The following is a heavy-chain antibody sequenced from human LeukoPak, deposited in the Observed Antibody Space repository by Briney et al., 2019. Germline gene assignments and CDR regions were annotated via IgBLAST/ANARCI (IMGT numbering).Heavy chain of an antibody. CDR2: ISSSSTI. D-gene: IGHD6-19*01. V-gene: IGHV3-48*01. CDR3: AREGIAVAGLDY. J-gene: IGHJ4*02. Sequence: PGGSLRLSCAASGFTFSSYSMNWVRQAPGKGLEWVSYISSSSTIYYADSVKGRFTISRDNAKNSLYLQMNSLRAEDTAVYYCAREGIAVAGLDYWGQGTLVTVSS. CDR1: GFTFSSYS.